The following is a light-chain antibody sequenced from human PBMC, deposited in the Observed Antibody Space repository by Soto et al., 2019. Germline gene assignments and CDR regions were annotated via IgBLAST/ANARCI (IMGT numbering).Light chain of an antibody. CDR1: QGINNY. J-gene: IGKJ4*01. CDR3: QQSYSTPPT. CDR2: AAS. Sequence: DIQMTQSPSSLSASVGDRVTITCRASQGINNYLNWYHQKPGQAPKLLIYAASTLQSGVSARFTGSGSGAEFTLTISSLQPGDFATYYCQQSYSTPPTFGGGTKVEIK. V-gene: IGKV1-39*01.